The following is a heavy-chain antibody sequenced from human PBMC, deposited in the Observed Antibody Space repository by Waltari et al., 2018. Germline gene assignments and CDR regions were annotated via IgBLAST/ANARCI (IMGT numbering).Heavy chain of an antibody. D-gene: IGHD1-26*01. Sequence: VQLQESGPGLVKPSETLSLPCPVTGGPISNSYWRWIRQPAGKGLEWIGRIYTSGSTNYNPSLKSRVTMSIDTSKNQFSLKLSSVTAADTAVYYCARAWKWERPPNDAFDIWGQGTMVTVSS. CDR1: GGPISNSY. V-gene: IGHV4-4*07. J-gene: IGHJ3*02. CDR3: ARAWKWERPPNDAFDI. CDR2: IYTSGST.